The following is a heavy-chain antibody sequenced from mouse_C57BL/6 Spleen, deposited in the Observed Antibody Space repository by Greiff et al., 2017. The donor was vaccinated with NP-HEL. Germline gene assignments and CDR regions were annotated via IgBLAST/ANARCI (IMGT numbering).Heavy chain of an antibody. V-gene: IGHV1-76*01. J-gene: IGHJ3*01. Sequence: QVQLQQSGAELVRPGASVKLSCKASGYTFTDYYINWVKQRPGQGLEWIARIYPGSGNTYYNEKFKGKATLTAEKSSSTAYMQLSSLTSEDSAVYFCARWGDYDVEFAYWGQGTLVTVSA. CDR1: GYTFTDYY. CDR3: ARWGDYDVEFAY. CDR2: IYPGSGNT. D-gene: IGHD2-4*01.